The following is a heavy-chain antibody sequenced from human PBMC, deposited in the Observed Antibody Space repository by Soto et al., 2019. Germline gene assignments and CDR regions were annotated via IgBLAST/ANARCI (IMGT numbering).Heavy chain of an antibody. D-gene: IGHD2-15*01. V-gene: IGHV3-33*01. CDR2: IWYDGSNK. CDR3: ARDCGAVRRMLLDV. J-gene: IGHJ6*02. Sequence: QVQLVESGGGVVQPGRSLRLSCAASGFTFRNHGMHWVRQAPGKGLEWVAVIWYDGSNKYYVDSVKGRFTISRDNSKNTLYLQMNSLRAENTAVYHCARDCGAVRRMLLDVWGQGTTVIVA. CDR1: GFTFRNHG.